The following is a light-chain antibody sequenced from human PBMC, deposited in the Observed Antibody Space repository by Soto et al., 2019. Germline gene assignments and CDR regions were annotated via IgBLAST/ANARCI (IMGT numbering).Light chain of an antibody. CDR3: ETWDSNTWV. CDR1: SGHSSYI. J-gene: IGLJ3*02. CDR2: LEGIGSY. V-gene: IGLV4-60*02. Sequence: QPVLTQSSSASASLGSSVKLTCSLSSGHSSYIIAWHQQQPGKAPRCLMKLEGIGSYNKGSGVPDRFSGSSSGADRCLTISNLHCEAEADYYCETWDSNTWVFDGGTKLTVL.